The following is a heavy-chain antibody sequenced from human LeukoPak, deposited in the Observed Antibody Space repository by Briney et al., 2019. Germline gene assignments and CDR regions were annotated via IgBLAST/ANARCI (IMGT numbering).Heavy chain of an antibody. D-gene: IGHD3-22*01. CDR3: ARGKTYYYDSSGYYSTGNWFDP. CDR1: GFTFSSYG. V-gene: IGHV3-33*01. Sequence: GSLRLSCAASGFTFSSYGMHWVRQAPGKGLEWVAVIWYDGSNKYYADSVKGRFTISRDNSKNTLYLQMNSLRAEDTAVYYCARGKTYYYDSSGYYSTGNWFDPWGQGTLVTVSS. CDR2: IWYDGSNK. J-gene: IGHJ5*02.